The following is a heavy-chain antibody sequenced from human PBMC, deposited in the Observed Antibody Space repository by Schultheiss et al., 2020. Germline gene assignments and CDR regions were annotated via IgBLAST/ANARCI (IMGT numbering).Heavy chain of an antibody. Sequence: GSLRLSCAASGFTFDDYAMHWVRQPPGKGLEWIGEIYHSGSTDYNPSLKSRVTISLDTSKNQFSLKLTSVSAADTAVYYCQGQQLGYYYSGMDVWGQGTTVTGSS. J-gene: IGHJ6*02. D-gene: IGHD6-13*01. CDR1: GFTFDDYA. CDR2: IYHSGST. V-gene: IGHV4-34*03. CDR3: QGQQLGYYYSGMDV.